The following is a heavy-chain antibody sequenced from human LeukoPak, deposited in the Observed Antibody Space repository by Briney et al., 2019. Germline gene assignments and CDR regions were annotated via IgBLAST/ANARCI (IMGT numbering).Heavy chain of an antibody. CDR3: ARDVQDSGSYNFDY. CDR2: IIPIFGTA. D-gene: IGHD1-26*01. Sequence: SVKVSCKASGGTFGSYAISWVRQAPGQGLEWMGGIIPIFGTANYAQKFQGRVTITADESTSTAYMELSSLRSEDTAAYYCARDVQDSGSYNFDYWGQGTLVTVSS. J-gene: IGHJ4*02. CDR1: GGTFGSYA. V-gene: IGHV1-69*13.